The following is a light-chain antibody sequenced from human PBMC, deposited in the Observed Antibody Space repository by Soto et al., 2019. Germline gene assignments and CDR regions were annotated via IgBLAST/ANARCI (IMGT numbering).Light chain of an antibody. CDR1: SSDVGGYNY. CDR3: SSYAGSNNFGV. J-gene: IGLJ1*01. CDR2: DVS. V-gene: IGLV2-8*01. Sequence: QSALTQPPSASGSPGQSVTISCTGTSSDVGGYNYVSWYQQHPGKAPKLMIYDVSKRPSGVPDRFSGSKSGNTASLTVSGLQAEDEADYYCSSYAGSNNFGVFGTGNKLTVL.